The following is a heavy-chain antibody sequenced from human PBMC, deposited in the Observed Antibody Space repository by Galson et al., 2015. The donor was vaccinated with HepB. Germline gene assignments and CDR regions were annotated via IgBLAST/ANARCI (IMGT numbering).Heavy chain of an antibody. CDR2: IYTSGST. CDR1: GGSSSDYY. D-gene: IGHD5-18*01. J-gene: IGHJ5*02. Sequence: LSLTCTVSGGSSSDYYCSWIRQPAGKGLEWIGRIYTSGSTEYNPSLKSRVTMSVDMSQNQFSLKLTSLTAADTAVYYCARDVGIRGVDPWGQGTLVTVSS. V-gene: IGHV4-4*07. CDR3: ARDVGIRGVDP.